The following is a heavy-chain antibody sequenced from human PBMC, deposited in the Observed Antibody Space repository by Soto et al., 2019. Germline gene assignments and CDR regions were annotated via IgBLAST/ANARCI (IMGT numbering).Heavy chain of an antibody. V-gene: IGHV4-4*07. Sequence: LALSCTVSGGSISGHSWIWIRQPAGKGLVWIGHIYPSGSTSYNPSLRSRVNMSLDTSSNQIFLNLTSVTAAVTAVFYCVRGRSYSVCDFWGLGTLVTVP. CDR3: VRGRSYSVCDF. CDR2: IYPSGST. D-gene: IGHD5-12*01. CDR1: GGSISGHS. J-gene: IGHJ4*02.